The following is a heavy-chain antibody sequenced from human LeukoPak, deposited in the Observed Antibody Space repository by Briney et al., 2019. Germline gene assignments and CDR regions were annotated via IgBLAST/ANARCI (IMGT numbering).Heavy chain of an antibody. CDR1: AFTVNSNY. D-gene: IGHD1-26*01. V-gene: IGHV3-66*01. Sequence: PGGSLRLSCAASAFTVNSNYMSWTRQAPGKGLEWVSVIYSGGSTYYADSVKGRFTISRDNSMNKLYLQMNSLRAEDTAVYYCARSPPLRGATAFDYWGQGTLVTVSS. CDR2: IYSGGST. CDR3: ARSPPLRGATAFDY. J-gene: IGHJ4*02.